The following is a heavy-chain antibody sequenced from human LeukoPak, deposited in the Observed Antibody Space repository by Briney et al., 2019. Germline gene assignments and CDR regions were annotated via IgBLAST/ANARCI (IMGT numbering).Heavy chain of an antibody. J-gene: IGHJ4*02. CDR1: GFTVSSNY. CDR3: AGTWLAGSLSFDY. CDR2: IYSGGST. V-gene: IGHV3-53*01. D-gene: IGHD6-19*01. Sequence: GGSLRLSCAASGFTVSSNYMSWVRQAPGKGLEWVSVIYSGGSTYYADSVKGRFTISRDNSKNTPYLQMNSLRAEDTAVYYGAGTWLAGSLSFDYWGQGTLVTVSS.